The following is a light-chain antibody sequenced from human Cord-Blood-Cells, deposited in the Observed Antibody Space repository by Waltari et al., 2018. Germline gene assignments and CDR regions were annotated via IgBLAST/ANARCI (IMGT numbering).Light chain of an antibody. CDR3: CSYAGSYVV. V-gene: IGLV2-11*01. CDR1: SSDVGGYNY. J-gene: IGLJ2*01. Sequence: QSALTQPRSVSGSPGQSVTISCTGTSSDVGGYNYVSWYQQHPGKAPKLMIYDVSKRPSGVTDRSAGYKSGNTASLTISGLQAEDEADYYCCSYAGSYVVFGGGTKLTVL. CDR2: DVS.